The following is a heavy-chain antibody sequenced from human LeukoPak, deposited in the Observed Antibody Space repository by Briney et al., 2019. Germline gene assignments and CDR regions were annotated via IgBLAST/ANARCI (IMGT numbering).Heavy chain of an antibody. Sequence: SETLSLTCTVSGYSISSGYYWGWIRQPPGKGLEWIGSIYHSGSTYYNPSLKSRVTISVDTSKNQFSLKLSSVTAADTAVYYCARDSSSWPSYFDYWGQGTLVTVSS. J-gene: IGHJ4*02. D-gene: IGHD6-13*01. V-gene: IGHV4-38-2*02. CDR1: GYSISSGYY. CDR2: IYHSGST. CDR3: ARDSSSWPSYFDY.